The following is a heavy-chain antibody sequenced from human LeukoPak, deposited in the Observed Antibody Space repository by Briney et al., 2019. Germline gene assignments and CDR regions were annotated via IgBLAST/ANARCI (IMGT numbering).Heavy chain of an antibody. J-gene: IGHJ4*02. CDR1: GFTFRNHW. Sequence: GGSLRLSCAASGFTFRNHWMRWVRQTPGKGLVWVSRISSDGSSTTYADSVKGRFTISRDTAKNTLYLQMNNLRAEDTAMYYCARDQRVTGRPDIDYWGQGTLVIVSS. D-gene: IGHD6-6*01. CDR3: ARDQRVTGRPDIDY. V-gene: IGHV3-74*03. CDR2: ISSDGSST.